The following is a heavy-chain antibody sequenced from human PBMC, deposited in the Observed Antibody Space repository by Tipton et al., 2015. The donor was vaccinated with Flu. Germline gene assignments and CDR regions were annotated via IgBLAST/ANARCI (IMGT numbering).Heavy chain of an antibody. CDR2: IYSSGIT. J-gene: IGHJ4*02. V-gene: IGHV4-4*07. CDR3: ARASGSGTYVIFDY. D-gene: IGHD3-10*01. Sequence: LRLSCTVSGGSLSSFYWTWIRQPAGKGLEWIGRIYSSGITKYNPSLKSRVTMSVDTSKNQFSLKLSSVTAADTAVYYCARASGSGTYVIFDYWGQGTLVTVSS. CDR1: GGSLSSFY.